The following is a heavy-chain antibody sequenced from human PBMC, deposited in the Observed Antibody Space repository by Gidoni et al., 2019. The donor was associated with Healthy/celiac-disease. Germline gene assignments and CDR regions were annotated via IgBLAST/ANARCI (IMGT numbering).Heavy chain of an antibody. J-gene: IGHJ5*02. Sequence: GAEVKKPGASVQVSYKASGYTFTGYYMHWVRQAPGQGLEWMGWINPNSGGTNYAQKFQGRVTMTRDTSISTAYMELSRLRSDDTAVYYCARESRGYCSSTSCYRWFDPWGQGTLVTVSS. D-gene: IGHD2-2*01. CDR2: INPNSGGT. CDR1: GYTFTGYY. V-gene: IGHV1-2*02. CDR3: ARESRGYCSSTSCYRWFDP.